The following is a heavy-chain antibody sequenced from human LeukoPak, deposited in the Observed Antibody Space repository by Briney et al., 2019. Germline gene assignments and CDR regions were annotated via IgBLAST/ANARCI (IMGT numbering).Heavy chain of an antibody. CDR2: IRNDGSII. J-gene: IGHJ4*02. D-gene: IGHD3-22*01. Sequence: PGGSLRLSCAAFGFTFSSYGMHWIRQAPGKGLEWVAFIRNDGSIIYNADSVKGRFTISRDNSKNTLYLQMNSLRAEDTAVYYCCSGYYYRLGNYWGQGTLVTVSS. V-gene: IGHV3-30*02. CDR1: GFTFSSYG. CDR3: CSGYYYRLGNY.